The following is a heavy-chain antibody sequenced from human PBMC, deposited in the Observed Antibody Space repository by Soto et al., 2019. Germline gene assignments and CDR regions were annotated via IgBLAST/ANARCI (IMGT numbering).Heavy chain of an antibody. D-gene: IGHD6-13*01. J-gene: IGHJ4*02. V-gene: IGHV3-9*01. CDR2: ISWNSGSI. CDR1: GFTFDDYA. CDR3: AKDSVAAALSIDY. Sequence: GGSLRLSCAASGFTFDDYAMHWVRQAPGKGLEWVSGISWNSGSIGYADSVKGRFTISRDNAKNSLYLQMNSLRAEDTALYYCAKDSVAAALSIDYWGQGTLVTVSS.